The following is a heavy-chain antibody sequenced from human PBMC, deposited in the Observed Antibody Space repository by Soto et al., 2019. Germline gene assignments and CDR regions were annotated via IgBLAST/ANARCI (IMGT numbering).Heavy chain of an antibody. CDR3: ARGKNLALAGDF. CDR1: GGTFSSYT. Sequence: QVQLVQSGAEVKKPGSSVKVSCKASGGTFSSYTWVRQAPGQGLEWMGGIIPMLGTVGYAQRFQGRVTITADESASTAYMELSSLTSEDTAVYYCARGKNLALAGDFWGQGTLVPVSS. CDR2: IIPMLGTV. V-gene: IGHV1-69*12. J-gene: IGHJ4*02. D-gene: IGHD6-19*01.